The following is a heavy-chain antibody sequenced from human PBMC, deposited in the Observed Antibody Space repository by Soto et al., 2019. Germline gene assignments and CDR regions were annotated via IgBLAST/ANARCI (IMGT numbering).Heavy chain of an antibody. CDR3: ARDFLGGYCSSTSCLENSSRHGMDV. V-gene: IGHV4-59*12. J-gene: IGHJ6*02. CDR1: GGSISSYY. D-gene: IGHD2-2*01. Sequence: SETLSLTCTVSGGSISSYYWSWIRQPPGKGLEWIGYIYYSGSTNYNPSLKSRVTISVDTSKNQFSLKLSSVTAADTAVYYCARDFLGGYCSSTSCLENSSRHGMDVWGQGTTVTVSS. CDR2: IYYSGST.